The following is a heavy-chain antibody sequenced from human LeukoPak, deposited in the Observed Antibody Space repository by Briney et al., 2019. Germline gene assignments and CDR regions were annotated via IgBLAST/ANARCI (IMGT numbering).Heavy chain of an antibody. Sequence: GGSLRLSCAASGFTFSDYYMSWIRQAPGKGLEWVSYISSSSSYTNYADSVKGRFTISRDNSKNTLFVQMNSLRAEDTAVYYCARGAGYNYPYYFDYWGQGTLVTVSS. CDR1: GFTFSDYY. V-gene: IGHV3-11*05. J-gene: IGHJ4*02. CDR3: ARGAGYNYPYYFDY. D-gene: IGHD5-24*01. CDR2: ISSSSSYT.